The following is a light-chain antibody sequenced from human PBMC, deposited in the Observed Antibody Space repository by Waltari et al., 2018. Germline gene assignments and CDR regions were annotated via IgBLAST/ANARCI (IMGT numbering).Light chain of an antibody. CDR2: DVS. J-gene: IGLJ2*01. CDR3: SSYTSSSSV. Sequence: QSALTQPASVSGSPGQSITISCTGTSSDVGGYNYVSWYQQHPGKVPKLMIYDVSNRPPVVSNRFSGSNSGNTASLTISALQSEDEADDYCSSYTSSSSVFGGGTKLTVL. CDR1: SSDVGGYNY. V-gene: IGLV2-14*03.